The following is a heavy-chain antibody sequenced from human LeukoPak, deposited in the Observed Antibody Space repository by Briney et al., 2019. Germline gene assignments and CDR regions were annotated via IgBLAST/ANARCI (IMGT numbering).Heavy chain of an antibody. CDR1: GYTFTSYD. V-gene: IGHV1-8*01. CDR3: ARAAHKLERRVPYYYCGMDV. Sequence: ASVKVSCKASGYTFTSYDINWVRQATGQGLEWMGWMNPNSGNTGYAQKFQGRVTMTRNTSISTAYMELSSLRSEDTAVYYCARAAHKLERRVPYYYCGMDVWGQGTTVTVSS. J-gene: IGHJ6*02. CDR2: MNPNSGNT. D-gene: IGHD1-1*01.